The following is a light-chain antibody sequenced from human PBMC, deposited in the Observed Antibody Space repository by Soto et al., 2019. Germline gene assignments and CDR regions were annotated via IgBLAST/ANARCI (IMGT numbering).Light chain of an antibody. CDR2: DAS. V-gene: IGKV3-11*01. CDR3: QQRFTWPS. CDR1: QSISSS. J-gene: IGKJ3*01. Sequence: ETVLTQSPATLSLSPGERATLSCRASQSISSSLAWYQQTPGQAPRLLIYDASKRAIGIPARFSGSRSLTDFTLTTSTLEPEDLAVDYCQQRFTWPSFGPGTKVDIK.